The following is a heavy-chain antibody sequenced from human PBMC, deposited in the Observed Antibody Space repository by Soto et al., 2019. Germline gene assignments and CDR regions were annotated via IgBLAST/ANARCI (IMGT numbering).Heavy chain of an antibody. J-gene: IGHJ6*02. CDR3: ARVSGSYSYGMDV. V-gene: IGHV4-4*02. CDR2: IYHSGST. CDR1: GGSISSSNW. Sequence: QVQLQESGPGLVKPSGTLSLTCVVSGGSISSSNWWSWVRQPPGKGLEWIGEIYHSGSTNYNPSLKSRVTISVDKSKNQFSPKLSSVIAADTAVYYCARVSGSYSYGMDVWGQGTTVTVSS. D-gene: IGHD1-26*01.